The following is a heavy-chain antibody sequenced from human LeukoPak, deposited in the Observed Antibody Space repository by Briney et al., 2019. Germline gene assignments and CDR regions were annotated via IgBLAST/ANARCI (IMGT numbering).Heavy chain of an antibody. Sequence: PSETLSLTRTVSGGSISSSSYYWGWIRQPPGKGLEWIGRIYYSGSTYYNPSLKSRVTISVDTSKNQFSQKLSSVTAADTAVYYCARLYYDFWSGYFVRWFDPWGQGTLVTVSS. CDR2: IYYSGST. CDR3: ARLYYDFWSGYFVRWFDP. V-gene: IGHV4-39*01. CDR1: GGSISSSSYY. D-gene: IGHD3-3*01. J-gene: IGHJ5*02.